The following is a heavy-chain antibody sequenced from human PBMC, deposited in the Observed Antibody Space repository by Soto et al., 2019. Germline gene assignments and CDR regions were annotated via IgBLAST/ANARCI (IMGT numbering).Heavy chain of an antibody. CDR1: GFTFSSYA. CDR2: ISGSDDTT. D-gene: IGHD2-8*01. J-gene: IGHJ4*02. V-gene: IGHV3-23*01. Sequence: GGSLRLSCTASGFTFSSYAMSWVRQAPGKGLEWVAAISGSDDTTYYADSVKGRFTISRDNSKNTLYLQMNSLRAEDTAVYYCKRLGVRRIIDDCWSRGSLVIGSS. CDR3: KRLGVRRIIDDC.